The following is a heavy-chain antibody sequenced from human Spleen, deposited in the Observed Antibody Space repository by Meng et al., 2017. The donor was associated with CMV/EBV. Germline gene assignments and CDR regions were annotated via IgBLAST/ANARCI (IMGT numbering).Heavy chain of an antibody. CDR2: ISAYNGNT. CDR3: ARASEYCTTTNCYKVFDY. J-gene: IGHJ4*02. Sequence: ASVKVSCKASGYTFTSYGISWVRQAPGQGLEWMGWISAYNGNTNYAQKLQGRVTMTTDTSTSTAYMELRSLRSDDTAVYYCARASEYCTTTNCYKVFDYWGQGTLVTVSS. D-gene: IGHD2-2*02. CDR1: GYTFTSYG. V-gene: IGHV1-18*01.